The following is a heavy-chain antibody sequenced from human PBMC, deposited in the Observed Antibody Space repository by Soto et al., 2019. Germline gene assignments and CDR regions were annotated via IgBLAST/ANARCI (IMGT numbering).Heavy chain of an antibody. CDR2: MSASGDGT. CDR3: AKDYPEIPAAGNY. V-gene: IGHV3-23*01. J-gene: IGHJ4*02. Sequence: GGSLRLSCAASEFPLRSYAMSWVRQAPGKGLEWVSAMSASGDGTYYADSVKGRFTISRDISENTLYLQMNSLRADDTAVYYCAKDYPEIPAAGNYWGQGTLVTVSS. D-gene: IGHD6-13*01. CDR1: EFPLRSYA.